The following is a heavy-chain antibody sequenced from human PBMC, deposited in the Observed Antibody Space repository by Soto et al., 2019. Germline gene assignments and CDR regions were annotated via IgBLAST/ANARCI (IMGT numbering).Heavy chain of an antibody. Sequence: GGSLRLSCAASGFTFSSYAMSWVRQAPGKGLEWVSAISGSGGSTYYADSVKGRLTISRDNSKNTLYPQMNSLRAEDTAVYYCAKGSFTAYDFWSGYYNAPNYWGQGTLVTVSS. V-gene: IGHV3-23*01. CDR2: ISGSGGST. CDR1: GFTFSSYA. D-gene: IGHD3-3*01. CDR3: AKGSFTAYDFWSGYYNAPNY. J-gene: IGHJ4*02.